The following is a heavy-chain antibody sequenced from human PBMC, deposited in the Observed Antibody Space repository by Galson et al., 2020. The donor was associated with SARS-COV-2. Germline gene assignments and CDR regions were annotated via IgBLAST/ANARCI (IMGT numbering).Heavy chain of an antibody. V-gene: IGHV5-51*01. CDR2: IYPGDSDT. CDR1: GYTFNTYW. J-gene: IGHJ6*02. CDR3: VRRDYSWSMDV. Sequence: GESLNLSCKGSGYTFNTYWIAWVRQMSAKVLEWLGIIYPGDSDTTYSPSFQGQVTISADRSSSTAYLQWSSLEASDTAIYYCVRRDYSWSMDVWGQGTTVTVSS. D-gene: IGHD4-4*01.